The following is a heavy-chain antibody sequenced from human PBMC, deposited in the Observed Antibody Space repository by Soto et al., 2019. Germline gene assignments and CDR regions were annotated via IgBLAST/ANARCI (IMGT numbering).Heavy chain of an antibody. CDR1: GFTFTSYY. CDR2: INPAPGST. D-gene: IGHD6-19*01. V-gene: IGHV1-46*04. J-gene: IGHJ4*02. CDR3: ARGGWAGYRSEGGFDL. Sequence: QVQLLQSGAEVKKSGALVKISCKTSGFTFTSYYLHWVRQAPGQGLEWMGIINPAPGSTNYAQKLEGRVSMTADMSTNTVDMQLARLTSEDTGVYYCARGGWAGYRSEGGFDLWGQGTLITVSS.